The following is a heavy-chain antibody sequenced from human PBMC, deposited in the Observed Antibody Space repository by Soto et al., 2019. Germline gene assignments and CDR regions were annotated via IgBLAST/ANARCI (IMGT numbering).Heavy chain of an antibody. V-gene: IGHV1-69*01. D-gene: IGHD5-18*01. CDR3: ARVAYSHGYRLRGGFDI. Sequence: QVQLVQSGAEVKKPGSSVKVSCKASGGTFSSYAISWVRQAPGQGLEWMGGIIPIFGTANYAQKFQGRVTITADESTSTAYMELSSLRSEDTAVYYCARVAYSHGYRLRGGFDIWGQGTMVTVSS. CDR1: GGTFSSYA. J-gene: IGHJ3*02. CDR2: IIPIFGTA.